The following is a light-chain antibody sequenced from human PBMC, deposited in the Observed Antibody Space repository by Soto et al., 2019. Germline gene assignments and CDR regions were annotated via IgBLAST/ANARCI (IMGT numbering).Light chain of an antibody. J-gene: IGLJ2*01. CDR3: AAWDDSLNGSV. CDR1: SSNIGSNT. V-gene: IGLV1-44*01. Sequence: QLVLTQPPSASGTPGQRVTLSCSGSSSNIGSNTVNWYQQLPGTAPKLPIYSNNQRPSGVPDRFSGSKSGTSASLAISGLQSEDEADYYCAAWDDSLNGSVFGGGTKLTVL. CDR2: SNN.